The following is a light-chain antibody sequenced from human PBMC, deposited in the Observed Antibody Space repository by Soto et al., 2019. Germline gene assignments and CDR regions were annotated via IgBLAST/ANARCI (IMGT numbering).Light chain of an antibody. J-gene: IGKJ3*01. V-gene: IGKV1-39*01. Sequence: DIQMTQSPSSLSAFVGDRVTITCRASQSISSYLNWYQQKPGKAPKLLIYAASSLQSGVPSRFSGSGSGTDFTLTISSLQPEDFATYYCQQSYSFGPGTKVDIK. CDR2: AAS. CDR1: QSISSY. CDR3: QQSYS.